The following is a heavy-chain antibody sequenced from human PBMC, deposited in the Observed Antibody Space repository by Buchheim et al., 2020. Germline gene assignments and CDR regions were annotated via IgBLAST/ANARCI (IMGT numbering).Heavy chain of an antibody. Sequence: EVQVLESGGGLVQPWGSLRLSCATSGFTFSNYAIHWVRQAPGRGLEWIAAVSGNGGITYYADSVKGRFTISRDNSKNPVFVQMNNLRAGDAAVYYCAKTAAGDGMDVWGQGTT. CDR3: AKTAAGDGMDV. D-gene: IGHD6-25*01. V-gene: IGHV3-23*01. J-gene: IGHJ6*02. CDR1: GFTFSNYA. CDR2: VSGNGGIT.